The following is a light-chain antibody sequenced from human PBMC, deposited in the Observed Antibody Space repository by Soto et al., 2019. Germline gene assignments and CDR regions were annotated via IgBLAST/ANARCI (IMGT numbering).Light chain of an antibody. CDR3: QAWDSSTANVV. J-gene: IGLJ2*01. CDR2: QHS. V-gene: IGLV3-1*01. CDR1: KLGDKY. Sequence: SYELTQPPSVSVSPGQTANITCSGDKLGDKYACWYRQRPGQSPVLVIYQHSKRPSGIPERFSGSNSGNTATLTISGTQAMDEADYYCQAWDSSTANVVFGGGTKLTVL.